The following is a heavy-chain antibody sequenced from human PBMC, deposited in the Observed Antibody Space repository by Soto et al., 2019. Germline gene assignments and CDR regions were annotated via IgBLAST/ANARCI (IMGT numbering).Heavy chain of an antibody. J-gene: IGHJ4*02. Sequence: EVQLVESGGGLVQPGGSLRLSCVASGFTFSRYWMSWVRQAPGKGLEWVANIKQDGSEKYYVDSVKGRFTISRDNAKNSLYLQMNSLRAEDRAVYYCARGAWPIDCWGQGTLVTVSS. CDR1: GFTFSRYW. V-gene: IGHV3-7*04. CDR2: IKQDGSEK. CDR3: ARGAWPIDC.